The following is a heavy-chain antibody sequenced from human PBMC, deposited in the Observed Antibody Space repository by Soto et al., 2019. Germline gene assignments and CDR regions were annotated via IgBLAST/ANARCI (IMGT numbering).Heavy chain of an antibody. CDR3: ARGLRGVLDY. D-gene: IGHD5-12*01. J-gene: IGHJ4*02. Sequence: GGSLRLSCVASGFNFVNFGMHWGRQAPGKGLEWLTVISNDENIKQDSVRGRFAIARGNSKNTLYLHLTSLRAEDTAIYYCARGLRGVLDYWGQGTLVTVSS. CDR1: GFNFVNFG. V-gene: IGHV3-33*01. CDR2: ISNDENIK.